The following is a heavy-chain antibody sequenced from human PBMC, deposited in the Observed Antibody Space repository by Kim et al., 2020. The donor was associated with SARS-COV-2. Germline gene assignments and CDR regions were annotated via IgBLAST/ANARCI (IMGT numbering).Heavy chain of an antibody. Sequence: ASVKVSCKASGYTFTSYAMNWVRQAPGQGLEWMGWINTNTGNPTYAQGFTGRFVFSLDTSVSTAYLQISSLKAEDTAVYYCARGGVLRYFDWLLGQGPWGQGTLVTVSS. D-gene: IGHD3-9*01. CDR3: ARGGVLRYFDWLLGQGP. CDR1: GYTFTSYA. V-gene: IGHV7-4-1*02. CDR2: INTNTGNP. J-gene: IGHJ5*02.